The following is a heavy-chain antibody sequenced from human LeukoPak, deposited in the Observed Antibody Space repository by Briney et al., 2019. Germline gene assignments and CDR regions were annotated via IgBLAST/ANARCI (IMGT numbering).Heavy chain of an antibody. CDR1: GFTFSSYA. CDR3: ASPDIIDY. Sequence: GSLRLSCAASGFTFSSYAMHWVRQAPGKGLEWVAVISYDGSNKYYADSVKGRFTISRDNSKNTLYLQMSSLRAEDTAVYYCASPDIIDYWGQGTLVTVSS. D-gene: IGHD5-12*01. J-gene: IGHJ4*02. V-gene: IGHV3-30-3*01. CDR2: ISYDGSNK.